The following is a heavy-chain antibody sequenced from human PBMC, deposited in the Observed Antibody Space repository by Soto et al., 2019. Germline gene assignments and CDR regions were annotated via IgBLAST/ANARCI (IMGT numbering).Heavy chain of an antibody. CDR2: IYSGGST. CDR3: AKGYVTYYDIWTGYYRGAFDI. CDR1: GFTVSTNY. D-gene: IGHD3-9*01. J-gene: IGHJ3*02. V-gene: IGHV3-53*01. Sequence: PGGSLRLSCAASGFTVSTNYMSWVRQAPGKGLEWVSVIYSGGSTYFADSVKGRFTISRDNSKNTLYLQMSSLRAEDTAVYYCAKGYVTYYDIWTGYYRGAFDIWGQGTMVTVSS.